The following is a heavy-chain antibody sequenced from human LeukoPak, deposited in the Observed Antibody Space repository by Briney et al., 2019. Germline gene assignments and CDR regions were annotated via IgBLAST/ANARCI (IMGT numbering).Heavy chain of an antibody. CDR2: ISYDGSNK. CDR3: ARAHYDSSGFADY. Sequence: GRSLRLSCAASGFTFSSYAMHWVRRAPGKGLEWVAVISYDGSNKYYADSVKGRFTISRDNSKNTLYLQMNSLRAEDTAVYYCARAHYDSSGFADYWGQGTLVSVSS. V-gene: IGHV3-30-3*01. CDR1: GFTFSSYA. J-gene: IGHJ4*02. D-gene: IGHD3-22*01.